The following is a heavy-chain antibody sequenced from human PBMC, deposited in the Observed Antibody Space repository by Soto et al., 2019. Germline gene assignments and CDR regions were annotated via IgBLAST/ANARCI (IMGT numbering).Heavy chain of an antibody. CDR1: GGSISSYY. Sequence: SETLSLTCTVSGGSISSYYWSWIRQPPGKGLEWIGYIYYSGSTNYNPSLKSRVTISVDTSKNQVSLKLSSVTAADTAVYYCARDLGFGGEGGLDYWGQGTLVTVSS. CDR3: ARDLGFGGEGGLDY. J-gene: IGHJ4*01. V-gene: IGHV4-59*01. D-gene: IGHD3-10*01. CDR2: IYYSGST.